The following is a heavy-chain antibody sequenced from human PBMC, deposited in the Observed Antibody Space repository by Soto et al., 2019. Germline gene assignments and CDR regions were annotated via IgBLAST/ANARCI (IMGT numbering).Heavy chain of an antibody. V-gene: IGHV3-11*01. J-gene: IGHJ4*02. D-gene: IGHD3-10*01. CDR3: ANDPYYYASGN. Sequence: QVQLVESGGGLVKPGGSLRLSCVASGFTFSDYYMTWIRQPPGKGLEWVSYISGSGTTIHYADSVKGRFTVSRDNARNSLYLQMYSLRAEDTAFYYCANDPYYYASGNWGQGTLVTVSS. CDR1: GFTFSDYY. CDR2: ISGSGTTI.